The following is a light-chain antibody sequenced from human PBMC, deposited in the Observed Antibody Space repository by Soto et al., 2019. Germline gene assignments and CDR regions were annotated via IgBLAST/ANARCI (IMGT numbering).Light chain of an antibody. Sequence: LLLTQSPATLSLSPGQRATLSCRASQSLGDYLAWYQQKPGQAPRILIYDASNRATGIPVRFSGGGSGTDFTLTISSLEPEDFAVYYCQQRGTFGQGTKLEIK. CDR3: QQRGT. V-gene: IGKV3-11*01. CDR1: QSLGDY. J-gene: IGKJ2*01. CDR2: DAS.